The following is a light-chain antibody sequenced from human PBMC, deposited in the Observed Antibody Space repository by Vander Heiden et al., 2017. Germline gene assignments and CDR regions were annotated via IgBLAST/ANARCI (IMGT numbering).Light chain of an antibody. Sequence: DIQMTQSPSTLSASVGDGVTITCRASQSISSWLAWYQQKPGKAPKLLIYKASSLESGVPSRFSGSGSGTEFTLTISSLQPDDIATYYCQQYNSYSRTFGQGTKLXIK. CDR1: QSISSW. J-gene: IGKJ2*01. V-gene: IGKV1-5*03. CDR2: KAS. CDR3: QQYNSYSRT.